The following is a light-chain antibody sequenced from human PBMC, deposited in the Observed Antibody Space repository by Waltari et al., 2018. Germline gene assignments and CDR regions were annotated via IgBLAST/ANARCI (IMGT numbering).Light chain of an antibody. V-gene: IGLV1-40*01. CDR3: QSYDRSLSGYV. J-gene: IGLJ1*01. Sequence: QSVLTQPPSVSGAPGQRVTISCTGSSSNIGAGYDVHWYQHLPRTAPKLLIYGNSNRPSGVPDLFSGAKSGTSASLAISGLQAEDEADYYCQSYDRSLSGYVFGSGTKVTVL. CDR1: SSNIGAGYD. CDR2: GNS.